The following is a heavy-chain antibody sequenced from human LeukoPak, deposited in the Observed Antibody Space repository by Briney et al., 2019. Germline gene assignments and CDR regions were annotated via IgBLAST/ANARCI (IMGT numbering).Heavy chain of an antibody. D-gene: IGHD3-16*02. CDR3: ARYDVWGSYRAFDY. CDR2: MYHSGST. CDR1: NYSISTDYY. J-gene: IGHJ4*02. Sequence: SETLSLTCSVSNYSISTDYYWGWIRQPPGKGLEWIGTMYHSGSTYYNPSLKSRVTISVDTSRNQFSLRLSSVTAADTAVYYCARYDVWGSYRAFDYWGQGTLVTVSS. V-gene: IGHV4-38-2*02.